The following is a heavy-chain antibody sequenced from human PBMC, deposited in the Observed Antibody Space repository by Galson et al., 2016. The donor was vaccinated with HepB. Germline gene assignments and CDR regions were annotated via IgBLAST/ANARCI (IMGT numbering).Heavy chain of an antibody. CDR1: GGSISSRGYY. Sequence: TLSLTCIVSGGSISSRGYYWNWIRQHPEKGLEWIGYIYHSGSTFYNPSLKSRLIISVDTSKNQFSLNLNSMTAADTAVYYCARASMKGHYDENGLSPFIWGQGTLVTGSS. V-gene: IGHV4-31*03. CDR3: ARASMKGHYDENGLSPFI. D-gene: IGHD3-22*01. J-gene: IGHJ4*02. CDR2: IYHSGST.